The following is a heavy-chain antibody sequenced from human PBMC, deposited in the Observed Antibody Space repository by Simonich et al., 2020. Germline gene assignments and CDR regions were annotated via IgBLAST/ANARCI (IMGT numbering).Heavy chain of an antibody. CDR3: ARDGERYCGGDCYSYFDY. J-gene: IGHJ4*02. CDR2: ISYDEINK. Sequence: QVQLVESGGGVVQPGRSLRLSCAASGFTFSSYAMHWVRQAPGKGLEWVTVISYDEINKYYADSVKGRFTISRDNSKNTLYLQMNSLRAEDTAVYYCARDGERYCGGDCYSYFDYWGQGTLVTVSS. CDR1: GFTFSSYA. D-gene: IGHD2-21*02. V-gene: IGHV3-30*07.